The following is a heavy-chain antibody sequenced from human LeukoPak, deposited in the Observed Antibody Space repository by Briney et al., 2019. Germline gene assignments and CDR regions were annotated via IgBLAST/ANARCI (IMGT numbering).Heavy chain of an antibody. Sequence: PGGSLRLSCAASGFTFSSYAMSWVRQAPGKGLEWVSAISGSGGSTYYADSVKGRFTISRDNSKNTLYLQMNSLRAEDTAVYYCAKLIVGATHWDYYYMDVWGKGTTVTVSS. J-gene: IGHJ6*03. CDR1: GFTFSSYA. CDR3: AKLIVGATHWDYYYMDV. V-gene: IGHV3-23*01. D-gene: IGHD1-26*01. CDR2: ISGSGGST.